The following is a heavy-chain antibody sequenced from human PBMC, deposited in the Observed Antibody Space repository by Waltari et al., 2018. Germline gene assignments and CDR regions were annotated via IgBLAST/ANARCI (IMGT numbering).Heavy chain of an antibody. CDR3: AREGGGFDYTPDY. CDR2: SSGDWGST. J-gene: IGHJ4*02. Sequence: EVQLEESGGGLVQPGGSRRLSCEASGFDFTKHYMHWVRQGPGKGLVWVARSSGDWGSTSYADSVKGRFTISRDNSKNTLYLQMNSFRAEDTGIYYCAREGGGFDYTPDYWGQGTLVTVSS. V-gene: IGHV3-74*01. D-gene: IGHD5-12*01. CDR1: GFDFTKHY.